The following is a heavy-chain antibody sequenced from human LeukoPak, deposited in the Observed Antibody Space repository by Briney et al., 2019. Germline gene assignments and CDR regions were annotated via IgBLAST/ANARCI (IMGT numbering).Heavy chain of an antibody. Sequence: SETLSLTCAVYGGSFSDYYWSWIRQPPGKGLEWIGEINHSRTTNYNPSLKSRVTMSVDTSNNQFSLKLSSVTAADTAVFYCATSAWVAGPWLDPWGQGTLVTVSS. CDR1: GGSFSDYY. J-gene: IGHJ5*02. D-gene: IGHD6-19*01. CDR2: INHSRTT. V-gene: IGHV4-34*01. CDR3: ATSAWVAGPWLDP.